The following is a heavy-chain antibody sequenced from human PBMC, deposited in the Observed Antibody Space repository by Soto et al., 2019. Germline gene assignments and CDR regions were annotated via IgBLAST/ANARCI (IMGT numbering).Heavy chain of an antibody. V-gene: IGHV1-3*01. CDR2: INAGNGNT. CDR3: ASFVTTEGAFDI. J-gene: IGHJ3*02. D-gene: IGHD4-17*01. Sequence: GASVKVSCKASGYTFTSYAMHWVRQAPGQRLEWMGWINAGNGNTKYSQKFQGRVTITRDTCARTAYMELSSLRSEDTAVYYCASFVTTEGAFDIWGQGTMGTVSS. CDR1: GYTFTSYA.